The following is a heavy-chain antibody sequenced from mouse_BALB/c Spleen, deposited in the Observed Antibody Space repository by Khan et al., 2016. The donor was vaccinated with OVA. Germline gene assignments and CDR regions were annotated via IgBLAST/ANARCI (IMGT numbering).Heavy chain of an antibody. Sequence: EVKLQESGPGLVKPSQSLSLTCTVTGYSITSDYAWNWIRQFPGNKLEWMGYISYSGSTSYKPSLKSRTSITRDTSKNQFFLQLNSVTTEDTATYYCARWGNSYFDYWGQGTTLTVSS. CDR2: ISYSGST. CDR1: GYSITSDYA. CDR3: ARWGNSYFDY. V-gene: IGHV3-2*02. J-gene: IGHJ2*01.